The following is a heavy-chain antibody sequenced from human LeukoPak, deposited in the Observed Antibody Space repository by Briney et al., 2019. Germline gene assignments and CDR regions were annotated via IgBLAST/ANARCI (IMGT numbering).Heavy chain of an antibody. Sequence: GGSLRLSCAASGFTFSSYAMSWVRQAPGKGLEWVSAFSGSGGSTYYADSVKGRFTISRDNSKNTLYLQMNSLRAEDTAVYYCAKTPGIAAAGTDYLDYWGQGTLVTVSS. V-gene: IGHV3-23*01. CDR2: FSGSGGST. CDR3: AKTPGIAAAGTDYLDY. D-gene: IGHD6-13*01. J-gene: IGHJ4*02. CDR1: GFTFSSYA.